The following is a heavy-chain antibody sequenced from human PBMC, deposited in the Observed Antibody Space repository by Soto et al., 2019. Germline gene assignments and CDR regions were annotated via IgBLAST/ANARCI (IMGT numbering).Heavy chain of an antibody. CDR2: IIPIFGTA. CDR1: GGTFSSYA. J-gene: IGHJ4*02. D-gene: IGHD3-22*01. V-gene: IGHV1-69*06. Sequence: QVQLVQSGAEVKKPGSSVKVSCKASGGTFSSYAISWVRQAPGQGLEWMGGIIPIFGTANYAQKFQGRVTITADKSTSTAYMELSSLRSEDTAVYDCATREGGRYYYDSSGYGYWGQGTLGTVSS. CDR3: ATREGGRYYYDSSGYGY.